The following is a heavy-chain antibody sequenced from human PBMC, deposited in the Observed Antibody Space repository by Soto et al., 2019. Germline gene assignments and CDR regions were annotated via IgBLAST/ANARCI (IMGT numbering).Heavy chain of an antibody. CDR3: SKVAALWAVAGTGPFDY. CDR1: GFTFSSYA. CDR2: ISGSGGST. V-gene: IGHV3-23*01. Sequence: QPGGSLRLSCAASGFTFSSYAMSWVRQAPGKGLEWVSAISGSGGSTYYADSVKGRFTISRDNSKNTLYLQMNSLRAEDTAVYYCSKVAALWAVAGTGPFDYWGQGTLVTVSS. D-gene: IGHD6-19*01. J-gene: IGHJ4*02.